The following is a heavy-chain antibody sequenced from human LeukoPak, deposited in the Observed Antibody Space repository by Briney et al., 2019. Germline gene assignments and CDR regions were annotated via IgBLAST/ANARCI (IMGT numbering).Heavy chain of an antibody. D-gene: IGHD3-22*01. CDR2: TYTSGST. CDR1: GGSISSYY. CDR3: ARAYDSSGYYGFDY. J-gene: IGHJ4*02. V-gene: IGHV4-4*07. Sequence: SETLSLTCTVSGGSISSYYWSWIRQPAGKGLEWIGRTYTSGSTNYNPSLKSRVTMSVDTSKNQFSLKLSSVTAADTAVYYCARAYDSSGYYGFDYWGQGTLVTVSS.